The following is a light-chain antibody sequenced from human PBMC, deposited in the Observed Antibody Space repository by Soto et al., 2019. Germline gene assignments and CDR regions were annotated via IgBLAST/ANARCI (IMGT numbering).Light chain of an antibody. V-gene: IGLV1-40*01. Sequence: QSVLTQAPSVSGAPGQRVTISCTGSSSNIGAGYDVHWYQQLPGRAPKLLIYGNTNRPSGVPDRFSGSRSGTSASLAITGLQAEDDADYYCLSFDSSLSVVFGGGTKLTVL. CDR2: GNT. CDR1: SSNIGAGYD. J-gene: IGLJ2*01. CDR3: LSFDSSLSVV.